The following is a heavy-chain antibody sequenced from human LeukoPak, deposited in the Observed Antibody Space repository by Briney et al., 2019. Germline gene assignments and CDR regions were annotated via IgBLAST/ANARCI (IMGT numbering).Heavy chain of an antibody. J-gene: IGHJ5*02. D-gene: IGHD4-17*01. CDR3: IVFGDSNH. CDR2: ISASGGKT. V-gene: IGHV3-23*01. CDR1: GFIFNDYA. Sequence: GGSLRLSCAASGFIFNDYAMSWVRQVPGKGLECVSVISASGGKTYYADSVKGRLTISRDTSKNTLYLQINSLRVEDTAVYYCIVFGDSNHWGQGTLVTVSS.